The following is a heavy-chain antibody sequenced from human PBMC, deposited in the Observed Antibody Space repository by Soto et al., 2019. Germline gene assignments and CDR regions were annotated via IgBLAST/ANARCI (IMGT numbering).Heavy chain of an antibody. CDR3: ARQVGGWAPWYFDY. V-gene: IGHV4-59*08. CDR2: IYYSGST. Sequence: PSETLSLTCTVSGGSISSYYWSWIRQPPGKGLEWIGYIYYSGSTKYNPSLKSRVTISVDTSKNQFSLKLSSVTAADTAVYYCARQVGGWAPWYFDYWGQGTLVTVSS. D-gene: IGHD6-19*01. CDR1: GGSISSYY. J-gene: IGHJ4*02.